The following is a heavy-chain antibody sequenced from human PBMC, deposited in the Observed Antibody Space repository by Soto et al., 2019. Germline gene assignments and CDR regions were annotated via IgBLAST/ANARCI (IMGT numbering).Heavy chain of an antibody. Sequence: PGESLKISCKGSGYSFTSYWIGWVRQMPGKGLEWMGIIYPGDSDTRYSPSFQGQVTISADKSISTAYLQWSSLKASDTAMYYCARRLYDILTGYPPGGFDPWGQGTLVTVSX. CDR3: ARRLYDILTGYPPGGFDP. V-gene: IGHV5-51*01. CDR1: GYSFTSYW. D-gene: IGHD3-9*01. CDR2: IYPGDSDT. J-gene: IGHJ5*02.